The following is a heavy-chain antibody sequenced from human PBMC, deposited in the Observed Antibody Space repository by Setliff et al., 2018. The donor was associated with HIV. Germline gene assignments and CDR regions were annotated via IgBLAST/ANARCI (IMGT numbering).Heavy chain of an antibody. V-gene: IGHV4-39*02. CDR1: GVSTSSTSHY. J-gene: IGHJ5*02. CDR3: ARLNGSGSP. CDR2: IFYTGST. D-gene: IGHD3-10*01. Sequence: SETLSLTCTVSGVSTSSTSHYWGWIRQPPGKGLEWIGYIFYTGSTYYSPSLKSRVTISVDTSKNHFSLKLSSVTAADTAVYYCARLNGSGSPWGQGTLVTVSS.